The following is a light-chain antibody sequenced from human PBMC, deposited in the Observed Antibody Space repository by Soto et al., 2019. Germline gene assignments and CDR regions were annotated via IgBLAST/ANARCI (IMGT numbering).Light chain of an antibody. CDR2: DAS. V-gene: IGKV3-11*01. CDR3: QQSRDWPLT. J-gene: IGKJ4*01. Sequence: EIVLTQSPGTLSLSPGERATLSCRASQSVNSNLAWYQQKPGQAPRLLIYDASSRATGIPVRFSGSGSGTDFTLTISSLEPEDFAVYYCQQSRDWPLTFGGGTKVEIK. CDR1: QSVNSN.